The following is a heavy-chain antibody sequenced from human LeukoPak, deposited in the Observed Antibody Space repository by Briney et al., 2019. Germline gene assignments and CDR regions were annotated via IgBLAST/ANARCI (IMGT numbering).Heavy chain of an antibody. D-gene: IGHD2-21*02. Sequence: GGSLRLSCSASGFTFSSNAMSWVRQAPGKGLEWVSSISLRGADTNYADSVKGRFTISRDDSKNALYLQMSSLRAEDTAVYFCARRGCCGGNCYPCDYWGQGTLVTVSS. J-gene: IGHJ4*02. CDR1: GFTFSSNA. V-gene: IGHV3-23*01. CDR3: ARRGCCGGNCYPCDY. CDR2: ISLRGADT.